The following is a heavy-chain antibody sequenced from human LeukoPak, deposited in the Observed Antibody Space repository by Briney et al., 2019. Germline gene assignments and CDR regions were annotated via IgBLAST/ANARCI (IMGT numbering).Heavy chain of an antibody. CDR3: ARGSGSYHTAYMN. D-gene: IGHD1-26*01. V-gene: IGHV5-51*01. Sequence: GESLKISCKVSRYSFTSYWIGWVRQMPGKGLEWMGIIYPGDSDTRYSPSFQGQVTISADKSLSTAYLQWSSLKASDTAMYYCARGSGSYHTAYMNWGQGSPVTVSS. CDR1: RYSFTSYW. CDR2: IYPGDSDT. J-gene: IGHJ4*02.